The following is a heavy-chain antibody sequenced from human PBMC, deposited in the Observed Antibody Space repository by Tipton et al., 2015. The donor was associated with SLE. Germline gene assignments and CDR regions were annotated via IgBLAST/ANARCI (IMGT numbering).Heavy chain of an antibody. J-gene: IGHJ3*02. CDR1: GGSFTGYY. CDR2: IYYSGST. CDR3: ARGEYSSSWPPLDAFDI. Sequence: TLSLTCAVYGGSFTGYYWSWIRQPPGKGLEWIGYIYYSGSTNYNPSLKSRVTISVDTSKNQFSLKLSSVTAADTAVYYCARGEYSSSWPPLDAFDIWGQGTMVTVSS. D-gene: IGHD6-13*01. V-gene: IGHV4-59*08.